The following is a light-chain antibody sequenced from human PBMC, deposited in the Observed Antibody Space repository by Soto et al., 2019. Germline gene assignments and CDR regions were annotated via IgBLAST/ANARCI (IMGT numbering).Light chain of an antibody. CDR2: DAS. J-gene: IGKJ5*01. V-gene: IGKV3-11*01. CDR1: QSVSSY. Sequence: EIVLTQSPATLSLSPGERATLSCRTSQSVSSYFAWYQQKPGRAPRLLIYDASNRATGIAARFIGSGSGTDFTLTISSLEPEDVAVYYCQQRSNWPITFGQGTRLEIK. CDR3: QQRSNWPIT.